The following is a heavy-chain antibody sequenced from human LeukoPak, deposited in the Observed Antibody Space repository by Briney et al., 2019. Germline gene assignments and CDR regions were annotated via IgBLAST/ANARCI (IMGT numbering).Heavy chain of an antibody. J-gene: IGHJ4*02. V-gene: IGHV3-21*01. CDR1: GFTFSSYS. CDR3: ARLGGAAAGTKD. CDR2: ISSSSSYI. D-gene: IGHD6-13*01. Sequence: PGGSLRLSCAASGFTFSSYSMNWVRQAPGKWLEWVSSISSSSSYIYYADSVKGRFTISRDNAKNSLYLQMNSLRAEDTAVYYCARLGGAAAGTKDWGQGTLVTVSS.